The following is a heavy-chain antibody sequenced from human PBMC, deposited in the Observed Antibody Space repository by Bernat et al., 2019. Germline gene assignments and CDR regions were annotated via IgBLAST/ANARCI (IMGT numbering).Heavy chain of an antibody. Sequence: QVQLQESGPGLVKPSQTLSLTCTVSGGSISSGGYYWSWIRQHPGKGLEWIGYIYYSGSTYYNPSLKSRVTISVDTSKNQFSLKLSSVTAADTAVYYCARNVLLWFRASTGPFDYWGQGTLVTVSS. CDR3: ARNVLLWFRASTGPFDY. J-gene: IGHJ4*02. V-gene: IGHV4-31*03. D-gene: IGHD3-10*01. CDR2: IYYSGST. CDR1: GGSISSGGYY.